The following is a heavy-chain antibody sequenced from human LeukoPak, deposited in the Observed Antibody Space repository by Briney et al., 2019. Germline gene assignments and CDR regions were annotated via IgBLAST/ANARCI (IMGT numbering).Heavy chain of an antibody. J-gene: IGHJ4*02. CDR2: IYCSGST. CDR1: GGSISSSSYY. Sequence: SETLSLTCTVSGGSISSSSYYWGWIRQPPGKGLEWIGSIYCSGSTYYNPSLKSRVTISVDTSKNQFSLKLSSVTAADTAVYYCARHDVLWFRVTSTTPFDYWGQGTLVTVSS. D-gene: IGHD3-10*01. V-gene: IGHV4-39*01. CDR3: ARHDVLWFRVTSTTPFDY.